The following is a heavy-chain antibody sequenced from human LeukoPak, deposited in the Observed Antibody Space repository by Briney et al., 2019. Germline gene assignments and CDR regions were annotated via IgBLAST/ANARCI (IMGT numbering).Heavy chain of an antibody. J-gene: IGHJ6*02. D-gene: IGHD2-15*01. V-gene: IGHV3-11*01. CDR2: ISSSGSTI. Sequence: GGSLRLSCAASGFTFSDYYMSWIRQAPGKGLEWVSYISSSGSTIYYADSVKGRFTISRDNAKNSLYLQMNSLRAEDTAVYYCARDIVVARLDYYYGMDVWGQGTTVTVSS. CDR3: ARDIVVARLDYYYGMDV. CDR1: GFTFSDYY.